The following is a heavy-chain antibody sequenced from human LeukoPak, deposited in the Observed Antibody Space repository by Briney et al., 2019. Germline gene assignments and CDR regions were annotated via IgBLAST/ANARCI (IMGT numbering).Heavy chain of an antibody. CDR2: INHSGST. Sequence: PSETLSLTCAVYGGSFSGYYWSWIRQPPGKGLEWIGEINHSGSTNYNPSLKSRVTISVDTSKNQFSLKLSSVTAADTAVYYCAADGGQLVRNRGYYFDYWGQGTLVTISS. CDR1: GGSFSGYY. V-gene: IGHV4-34*01. CDR3: AADGGQLVRNRGYYFDY. J-gene: IGHJ4*02. D-gene: IGHD6-13*01.